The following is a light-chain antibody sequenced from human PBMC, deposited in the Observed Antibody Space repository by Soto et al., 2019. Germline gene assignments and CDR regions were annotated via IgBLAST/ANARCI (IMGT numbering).Light chain of an antibody. J-gene: IGKJ4*01. CDR3: QQSYNTPLT. V-gene: IGKV1-39*01. CDR2: AAS. CDR1: QSISNY. Sequence: DIQMTQSPASLSASVGDRVTVTSRAGQSISNYLNWYQQKPGKAPKLLIYAASVLQSGVPSRFSGSGSGTEFTLSINSLQAADFAIYYCQQSYNTPLTFGGGTKVEMK.